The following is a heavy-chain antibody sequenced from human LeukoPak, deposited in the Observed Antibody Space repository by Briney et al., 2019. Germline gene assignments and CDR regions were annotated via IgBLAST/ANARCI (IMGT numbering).Heavy chain of an antibody. V-gene: IGHV3-74*01. CDR2: INNDGRVT. D-gene: IGHD3-16*01. CDR1: GFTFSSNW. J-gene: IGHJ4*02. Sequence: GGSLRLSCAASGFTFSSNWMHWVRQAPGKGLVWVSFINNDGRVTSYADSVKGRFTISRDNAKNTLYLQMNSLRAEDTAMYYCARGGQGAVDYWGQGILVTVSS. CDR3: ARGGQGAVDY.